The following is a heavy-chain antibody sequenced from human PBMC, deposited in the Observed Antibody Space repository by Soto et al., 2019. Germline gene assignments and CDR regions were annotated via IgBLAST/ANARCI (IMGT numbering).Heavy chain of an antibody. CDR2: ISGSGGRT. J-gene: IGHJ4*02. V-gene: IGHV3-23*01. CDR1: GFTFSSYA. D-gene: IGHD2-2*01. Sequence: EVQLLESGGGLVQPGGSLRRSCAASGFTFSSYAMSWVRQAPGKGLEWVSAISGSGGRTSYADCVKGRLTISRDNSQNTLYQQTNSLRAGDRAVYYCAKRQQVYQLLHDSWGQGTLVTVSS. CDR3: AKRQQVYQLLHDS.